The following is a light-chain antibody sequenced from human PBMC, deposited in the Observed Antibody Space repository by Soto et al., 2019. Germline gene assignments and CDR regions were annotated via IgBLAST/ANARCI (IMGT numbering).Light chain of an antibody. CDR2: GAS. V-gene: IGKV3-20*01. CDR1: QTISGNY. J-gene: IGKJ1*01. Sequence: EIVRTQSPANGSVSPRGVGGLGFMVSQTISGNYLAWYQQKPGQAPRLLIYGASTRATGIPDRFSGSGSGTDFTLTISRLEPEDFAVYYCQQFGGSPRTFGRGTKVDI. CDR3: QQFGGSPRT.